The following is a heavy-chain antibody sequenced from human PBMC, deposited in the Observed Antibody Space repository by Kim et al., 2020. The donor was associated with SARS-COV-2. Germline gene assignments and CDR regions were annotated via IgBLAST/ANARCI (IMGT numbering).Heavy chain of an antibody. J-gene: IGHJ6*02. V-gene: IGHV1-18*01. Sequence: QKLQARVTMTTDTSTSTAYMELRSLRSDDTAVYYCARVPAAAGPGYGMDVWGQGTTVTVSS. CDR3: ARVPAAAGPGYGMDV. D-gene: IGHD6-13*01.